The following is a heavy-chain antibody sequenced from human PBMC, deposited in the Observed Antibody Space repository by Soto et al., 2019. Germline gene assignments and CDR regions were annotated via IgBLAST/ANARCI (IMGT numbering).Heavy chain of an antibody. V-gene: IGHV1-2*04. CDR1: GYTFTGFH. J-gene: IGHJ4*02. D-gene: IGHD1-26*01. Sequence: QVQLVQSGAEVKQPGASVKVSCKASGYTFTGFHIHWVRQAPGQGLEWMGWINPNGGGRNYAQKVQGWDTMARDTSISTAYRELSRLKSDDTAVYYCARGSVGPTTDFDYWCQGTLVTVSS. CDR2: INPNGGGR. CDR3: ARGSVGPTTDFDY.